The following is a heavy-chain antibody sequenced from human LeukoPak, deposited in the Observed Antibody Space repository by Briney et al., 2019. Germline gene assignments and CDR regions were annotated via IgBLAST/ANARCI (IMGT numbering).Heavy chain of an antibody. CDR1: GYTFTRYY. CDR2: INPNSGGT. V-gene: IGHV1-2*02. Sequence: ASVKVSCKASGYTFTRYYMHWVRQAPGQGLEWMGWINPNSGGTNYAQKFQGRVTMTRDTSISTAYMELSRLRSDDTAVYYCARGPAFWELLFDYWGQGTLVTVSS. D-gene: IGHD1-26*01. J-gene: IGHJ4*02. CDR3: ARGPAFWELLFDY.